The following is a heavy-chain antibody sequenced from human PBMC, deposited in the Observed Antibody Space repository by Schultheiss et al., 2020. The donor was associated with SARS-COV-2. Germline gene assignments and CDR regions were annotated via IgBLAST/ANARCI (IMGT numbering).Heavy chain of an antibody. Sequence: SETLSLTCAVSGGSISSSNWWSWVRQPPGKGLEWIGYIYYSGSTYYNPSLKSLVTISVDTSKNQFSLKLSSVTAADTAVYYCARMPNAFDIWGQGTMVTVSS. CDR2: IYYSGST. D-gene: IGHD2-2*01. V-gene: IGHV4-4*02. CDR1: GGSISSSNW. CDR3: ARMPNAFDI. J-gene: IGHJ3*02.